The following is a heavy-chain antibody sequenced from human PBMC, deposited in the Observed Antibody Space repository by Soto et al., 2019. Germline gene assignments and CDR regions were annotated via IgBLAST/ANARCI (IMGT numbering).Heavy chain of an antibody. CDR1: GYTFTSYY. Sequence: ASVKVSCKASGYTFTSYYMHWVRQAPGQGLEWMGIINPSGGSTSYAQKFQGRVTMTRDTSTSTVYMELSSLRSEDTAVYYCARSYYDSSGQSAWFDPWGQGTLVTVSS. V-gene: IGHV1-46*01. CDR2: INPSGGST. J-gene: IGHJ5*02. D-gene: IGHD3-22*01. CDR3: ARSYYDSSGQSAWFDP.